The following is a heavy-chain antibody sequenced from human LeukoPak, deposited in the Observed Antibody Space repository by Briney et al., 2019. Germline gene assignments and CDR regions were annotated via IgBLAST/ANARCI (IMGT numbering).Heavy chain of an antibody. D-gene: IGHD1-26*01. CDR2: ISGSGGST. CDR1: GFTFSSYG. V-gene: IGHV3-23*01. CDR3: ARDVSIVGATDY. J-gene: IGHJ4*02. Sequence: GGSLRLSCAASGFTFSSYGMSWVRQAPGKGLEWVSAISGSGGSTYYADSVKGRFTISRDNSKNTLYLQMNSLRAEDTAVYYCARDVSIVGATDYWGQGTLVTVSS.